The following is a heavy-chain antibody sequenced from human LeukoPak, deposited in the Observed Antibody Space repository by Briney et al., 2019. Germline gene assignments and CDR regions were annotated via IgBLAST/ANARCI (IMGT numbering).Heavy chain of an antibody. CDR1: GGSFSGYY. CDR2: INHSGST. J-gene: IGHJ4*02. V-gene: IGHV4-34*01. CDR3: ASGGYYED. Sequence: SETLSLTCAAYGGSFSGYYWSWIRQPPGKGLEWIGEINHSGSTNYNPSLKSRVTISVDTSKNQFSLKLSSVTAADTAVYYCASGGYYEDWGQGTLVTVSS.